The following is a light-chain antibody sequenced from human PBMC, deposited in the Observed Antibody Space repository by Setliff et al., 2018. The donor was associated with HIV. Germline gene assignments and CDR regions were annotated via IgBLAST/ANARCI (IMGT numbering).Light chain of an antibody. J-gene: IGLJ1*01. V-gene: IGLV2-14*01. CDR2: DVS. CDR1: SSDVGGYNY. CDR3: SSYTSSSTLGV. Sequence: QSVLTQPASVSGSPGQSITISCTGTSSDVGGYNYVSWYQQPPGKAPKLMIYDVSKRPSGVSNRFSGSKSGNTASLTISGLQAEDEADYYCSSYTSSSTLGVFGTGTKVTVL.